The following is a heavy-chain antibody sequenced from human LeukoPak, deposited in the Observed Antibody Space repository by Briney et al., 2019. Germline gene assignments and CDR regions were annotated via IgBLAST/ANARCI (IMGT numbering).Heavy chain of an antibody. CDR3: ARAGWELLEAQLDY. Sequence: GGSLRLSCAASGFTFSSYGMHWVRQAPGKGLEWVAVIWYDGSNKYYADSVKGRFTISRDNSKNTLYLQMNSLRAEDTAVYYCARAGWELLEAQLDYWGQGTLVPVSS. CDR1: GFTFSSYG. V-gene: IGHV3-33*08. D-gene: IGHD1-26*01. J-gene: IGHJ4*02. CDR2: IWYDGSNK.